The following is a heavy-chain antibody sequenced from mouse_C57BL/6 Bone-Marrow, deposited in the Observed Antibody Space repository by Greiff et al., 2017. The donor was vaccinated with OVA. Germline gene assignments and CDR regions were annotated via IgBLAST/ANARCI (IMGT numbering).Heavy chain of an antibody. V-gene: IGHV1-82*01. D-gene: IGHD2-3*01. J-gene: IGHJ2*01. Sequence: QVQLQQSGPELVKPGASVKISCKASGYAFSSSWMNWVKQRPGKGLEWIGRIYPGDGDTNYNGKFKGKATLTADKSSSTAYMQLSSLTSEDSAVYYCARYDGDYVKDFWGQGTTLTVSS. CDR3: ARYDGDYVKDF. CDR1: GYAFSSSW. CDR2: IYPGDGDT.